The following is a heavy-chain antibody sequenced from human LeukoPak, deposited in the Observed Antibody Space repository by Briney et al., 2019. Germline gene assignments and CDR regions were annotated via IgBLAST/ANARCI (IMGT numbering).Heavy chain of an antibody. D-gene: IGHD2-15*01. Sequence: SETLSLTCAVYGGSFSGYYWSWIRQPPGKGLEWIGEINHSGSTNYNPSLKSRVTISVDTSKNQFSLKLGSVTAADTAVYYCARDEYCSGGSCYADAFDIWGQGTMVTVSS. CDR3: ARDEYCSGGSCYADAFDI. J-gene: IGHJ3*02. CDR1: GGSFSGYY. CDR2: INHSGST. V-gene: IGHV4-34*01.